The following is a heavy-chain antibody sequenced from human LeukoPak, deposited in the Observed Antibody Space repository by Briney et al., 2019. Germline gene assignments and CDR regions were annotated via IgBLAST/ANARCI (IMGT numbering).Heavy chain of an antibody. CDR3: ASRENTMVRGIKGTFDI. Sequence: SETLSLTCTVSGGSVSSDGFYWNWICLHPGKGLEWIGSIYYSGTTYFNPSLKSRITISIDTSKNQVSLKLTSVTAADTAIYYCASRENTMVRGIKGTFDIWGHGTMVTVSS. D-gene: IGHD3-10*01. CDR2: IYYSGTT. CDR1: GGSVSSDGFY. V-gene: IGHV4-31*03. J-gene: IGHJ3*02.